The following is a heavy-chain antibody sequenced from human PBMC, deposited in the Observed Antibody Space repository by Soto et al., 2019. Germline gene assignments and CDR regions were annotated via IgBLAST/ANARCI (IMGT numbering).Heavy chain of an antibody. Sequence: PGGSLRLSCAASGFTISSYSINWVRQAPGKGLEWVSYISSSSSTIYYADSVKGRFTISRDNAKNSLYLQMNSLRAEDTAVYYCARGSQLPTPNWFDPWGEGTLVTGSS. D-gene: IGHD2-2*01. CDR1: GFTISSYS. CDR3: ARGSQLPTPNWFDP. CDR2: ISSSSSTI. V-gene: IGHV3-48*01. J-gene: IGHJ5*02.